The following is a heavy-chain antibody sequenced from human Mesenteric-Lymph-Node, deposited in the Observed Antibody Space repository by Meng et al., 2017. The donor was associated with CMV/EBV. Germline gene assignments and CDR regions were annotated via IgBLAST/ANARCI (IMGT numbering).Heavy chain of an antibody. Sequence: GESLKISCAASGFTFSSYGMSWVRQAPGKGLEWVSLIYSGGSDTSYADSVKGRFTISRDNSKNSLYLQMNSLRAEDTAVYYCARERWELDYYYYGMDVWGQGTTVTVSS. CDR3: ARERWELDYYYYGMDV. CDR1: GFTFSSYG. J-gene: IGHJ6*02. D-gene: IGHD1-26*01. CDR2: IYSGGSDT. V-gene: IGHV3-23*03.